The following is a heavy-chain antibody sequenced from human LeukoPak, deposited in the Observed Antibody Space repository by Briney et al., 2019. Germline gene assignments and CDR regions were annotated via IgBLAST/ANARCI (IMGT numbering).Heavy chain of an antibody. V-gene: IGHV3-23*01. CDR2: ISGIGGAT. D-gene: IGHD6-6*01. J-gene: IGHJ6*02. CDR1: EFTFSNCA. CDR3: ATARFAQTYYYGLDV. Sequence: GGSQRLSCAVSEFTFSNCAMSWVRQAPGKGLEWVSSISGIGGATYYADSVRGRFTISRDSSDNTLYLQMNSLRAEDTAVYYCATARFAQTYYYGLDVWGQGTSVTVSS.